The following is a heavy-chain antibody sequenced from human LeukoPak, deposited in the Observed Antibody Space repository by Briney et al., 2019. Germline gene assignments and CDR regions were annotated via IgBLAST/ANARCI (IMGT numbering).Heavy chain of an antibody. D-gene: IGHD2/OR15-2a*01. CDR1: GGSISSYY. V-gene: IGHV4-59*01. CDR3: ARGDSVDSTASGSYYFDF. CDR2: FYYTGIT. Sequence: SETLSLTCTVSGGSISSYYWSWIRQPPGKGLEWIGNFYYTGITNYNPSLKSRVTISVDVSKNQFSLNLNSVTAADTAVYYCARGDSVDSTASGSYYFDFWGQGTLVTVSS. J-gene: IGHJ4*02.